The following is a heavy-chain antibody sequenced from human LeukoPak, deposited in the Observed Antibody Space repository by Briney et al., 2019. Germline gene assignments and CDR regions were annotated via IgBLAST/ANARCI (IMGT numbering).Heavy chain of an antibody. CDR1: GGSISSHY. V-gene: IGHV4-59*11. J-gene: IGHJ3*02. D-gene: IGHD1-26*01. CDR2: IYYSGST. CDR3: AREVPKSSASLLDI. Sequence: PSETLSLTCAVSGGSISSHYWSWIRQPPGKGLEWVWYIYYSGSTNYNPSLKSRVTISVDTSKNQFSLKLSSVTAADTAVYYCAREVPKSSASLLDIWSQGTMVTVSS.